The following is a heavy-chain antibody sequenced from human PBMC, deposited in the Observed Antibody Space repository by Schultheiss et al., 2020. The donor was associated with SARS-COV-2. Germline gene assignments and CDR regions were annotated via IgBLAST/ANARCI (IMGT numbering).Heavy chain of an antibody. CDR2: ISYDGSNK. D-gene: IGHD6-19*01. V-gene: IGHV3-30*04. CDR1: GFTFDDYA. CDR3: ARDRAWSSGWYPFFDY. Sequence: GESLKISCAASGFTFDDYAMHWVRQAPGKGLEWVAVISYDGSNKYYADSVKGRFTISRDNSKNTLYLQMNSLRAEDTAVYYCARDRAWSSGWYPFFDYWGQGTLVTVSS. J-gene: IGHJ4*02.